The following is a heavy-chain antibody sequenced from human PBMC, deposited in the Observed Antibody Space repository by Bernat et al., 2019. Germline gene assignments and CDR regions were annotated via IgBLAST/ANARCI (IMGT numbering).Heavy chain of an antibody. J-gene: IGHJ3*02. CDR2: ISGSGTST. V-gene: IGHV3-23*01. Sequence: EVQVLESGGGLVQPGGSLRLSCAASGFTFSSYAMSWVRQAPGKGLEWVSAISGSGTSTYYADCVQGRFTISRDNSKNTLYMQMNSLRAEDTAVYYCAKGTQPRGAFEIWGQGTMVTVSS. CDR1: GFTFSSYA. D-gene: IGHD1-14*01. CDR3: AKGTQPRGAFEI.